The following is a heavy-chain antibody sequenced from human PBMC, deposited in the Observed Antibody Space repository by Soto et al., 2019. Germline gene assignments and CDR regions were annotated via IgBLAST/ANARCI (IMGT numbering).Heavy chain of an antibody. Sequence: EVQLVESGGGLVKPGGSLRLSCAASGFTVSGYSMNWVRQAPGKGLEWVSSISSTDRYIYYADSVRGRFTTTRDNAENSLYLQMNSLRVEDTVVYYCGTSPEGTSGMRDWGQGALVTVSS. J-gene: IGHJ4*02. CDR1: GFTVSGYS. V-gene: IGHV3-21*01. CDR2: ISSTDRYI. CDR3: GTSPEGTSGMRD. D-gene: IGHD1-1*01.